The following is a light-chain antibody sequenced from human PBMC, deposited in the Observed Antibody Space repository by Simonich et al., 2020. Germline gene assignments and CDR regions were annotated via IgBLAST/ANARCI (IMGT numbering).Light chain of an antibody. CDR3: QSYDSSGWV. CDR2: EDN. Sequence: NFMLTQPHSVSESPGKTVTISCTRSSGSSASNYVQWYQQRPGSAPTTVIYEDNQSPSGVPDRFSGSIDSSSNSASLTISGLKTEDEADYYCQSYDSSGWVFGGGTKLTVL. V-gene: IGLV6-57*03. CDR1: SGSSASNY. J-gene: IGLJ3*02.